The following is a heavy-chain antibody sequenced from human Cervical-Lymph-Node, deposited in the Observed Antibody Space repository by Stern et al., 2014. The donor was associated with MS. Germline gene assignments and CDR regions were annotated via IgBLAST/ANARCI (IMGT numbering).Heavy chain of an antibody. CDR3: ARRDRYSTDWTFDY. V-gene: IGHV5-51*03. CDR2: IYPTDSDP. J-gene: IGHJ4*02. CDR1: GYSFTNYW. D-gene: IGHD6-19*01. Sequence: EVQLVESGAEVKKSGESLKISCKGSGYSFTNYWIGWVRQMPGKGLEWMGIIYPTDSDPRYSPSFQGQVTISADKSISPAYLQWSSLKASDTAMYYCARRDRYSTDWTFDYWGQGTLVTVSS.